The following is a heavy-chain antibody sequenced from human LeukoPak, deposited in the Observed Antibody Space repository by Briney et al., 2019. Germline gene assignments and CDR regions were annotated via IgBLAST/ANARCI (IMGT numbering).Heavy chain of an antibody. J-gene: IGHJ4*02. D-gene: IGHD6-13*01. CDR2: IYTSGST. CDR3: ARGYSSSWYSDY. CDR1: GGSISSYY. V-gene: IGHV4-4*07. Sequence: SETLSLTCTVSGGSISSYYWSWIRQPTGKGLEWIGRIYTSGSTNYNPSLKSRVTISVDKSKNQFSLKLSSVTAADTAVYYCARGYSSSWYSDYWGQGTLVTVSS.